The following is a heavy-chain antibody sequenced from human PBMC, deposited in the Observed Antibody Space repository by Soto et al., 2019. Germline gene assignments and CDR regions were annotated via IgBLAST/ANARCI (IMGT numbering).Heavy chain of an antibody. CDR3: ATTEPGAETNRVVWYDR. V-gene: IGHV4-61*01. Sequence: PSETLSLTCTVIGGSVNSGSYPWSWIRQPPGKGLEWIGYIYHSGSTKYNPSLRGRVTISLDTSKNQFSLNLTSVTAADTAVYFCATTEPGAETNRVVWYDRWGHGTLVTVSS. J-gene: IGHJ5*02. CDR2: IYHSGST. CDR1: GGSVNSGSYP. D-gene: IGHD2-8*02.